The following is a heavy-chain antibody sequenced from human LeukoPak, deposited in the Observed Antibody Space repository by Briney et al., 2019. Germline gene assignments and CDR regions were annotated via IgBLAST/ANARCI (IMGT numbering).Heavy chain of an antibody. D-gene: IGHD3-16*01. CDR3: ARSRAWTPFDV. Sequence: SETLSLTCTVSGGSISSSSYYWGWIRQPPGKGLEWIGEINHSGSTNYNPSLKSRVTISVDTSKNQFSLKLSSVTAADTAVYYCARSRAWTPFDVWGKGTTVTVSS. J-gene: IGHJ6*04. CDR2: INHSGST. CDR1: GGSISSSSYY. V-gene: IGHV4-39*07.